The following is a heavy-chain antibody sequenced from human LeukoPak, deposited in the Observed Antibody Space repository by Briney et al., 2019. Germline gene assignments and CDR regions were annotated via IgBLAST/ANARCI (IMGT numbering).Heavy chain of an antibody. CDR3: ARVSRDYYDSSGYYKLLDY. D-gene: IGHD3-22*01. Sequence: WASVEVSCKASGYTFTSYYMHWVRQAPGQGLEWMGIINPSGGSTSYAQKFQGRVTMTRDTSTSTVYMELSSLRSEDTAVYYCARVSRDYYDSSGYYKLLDYWGQGTLVTVSS. J-gene: IGHJ4*02. V-gene: IGHV1-46*01. CDR1: GYTFTSYY. CDR2: INPSGGST.